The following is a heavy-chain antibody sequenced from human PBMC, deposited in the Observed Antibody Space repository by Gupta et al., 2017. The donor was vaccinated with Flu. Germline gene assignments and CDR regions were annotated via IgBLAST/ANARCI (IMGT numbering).Heavy chain of an antibody. CDR2: TSRSGDST. V-gene: IGHV3-23*01. J-gene: IGHJ4*02. D-gene: IGHD3-10*02. CDR3: AKNLDDYVQGYFEY. Sequence: EVQLLESGGGLVQPGGSLRLSCAASGFTLSGNAMGWVRQAPGRGLEWVSATSRSGDSTYYADSVKGRFTMSRDNSKKTLYLQMNSLRAEDTAIYYCAKNLDDYVQGYFEYWGQGTLVSVSS. CDR1: GFTLSGNA.